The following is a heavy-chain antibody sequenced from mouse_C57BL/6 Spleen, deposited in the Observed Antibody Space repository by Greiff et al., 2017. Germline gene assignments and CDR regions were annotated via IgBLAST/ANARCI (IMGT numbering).Heavy chain of an antibody. CDR1: GYAFSSYW. CDR3: ARVYYSNYVDYAMDY. V-gene: IGHV1-80*01. Sequence: QVQLQQSGAELVKPGASVKISCKASGYAFSSYWMNWVKQRPGKGLEWIGQIYPGDGDTNYNGKFKGKATLTADKSSSTAYMQLSSLPSEDSAVYFCARVYYSNYVDYAMDYWGQGTSVTVSS. CDR2: IYPGDGDT. J-gene: IGHJ4*01. D-gene: IGHD2-5*01.